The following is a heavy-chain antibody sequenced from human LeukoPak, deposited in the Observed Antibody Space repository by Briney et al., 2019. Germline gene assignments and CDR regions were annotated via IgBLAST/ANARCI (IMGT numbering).Heavy chain of an antibody. V-gene: IGHV1-69*05. CDR3: AREAYSSGWYYFDY. CDR1: GGTFSSYA. CDR2: IIPVFYTT. D-gene: IGHD6-19*01. J-gene: IGHJ4*02. Sequence: ASVKVSCKASGGTFSSYAISWVRQAPGQGLEWMGRIIPVFYTTNYAQKFQGRITITTDESTSTAYMELSSLKSEDTALYYCAREAYSSGWYYFDYWGQGTLVTVSS.